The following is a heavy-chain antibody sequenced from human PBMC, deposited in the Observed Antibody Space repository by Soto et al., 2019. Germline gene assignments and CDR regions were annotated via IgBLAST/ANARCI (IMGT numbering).Heavy chain of an antibody. Sequence: GGSLRLSCAASGFTFSSYWMSWVRQAPGKGLEWVANIKQDGSGKYYVDSVKDRFTISRDNAKNSLYLQMNSLRAEDTAVYYCARFGYQLLSGADYWGQGTLVTVSS. CDR2: IKQDGSGK. CDR1: GFTFSSYW. V-gene: IGHV3-7*01. CDR3: ARFGYQLLSGADY. J-gene: IGHJ4*02. D-gene: IGHD2-2*01.